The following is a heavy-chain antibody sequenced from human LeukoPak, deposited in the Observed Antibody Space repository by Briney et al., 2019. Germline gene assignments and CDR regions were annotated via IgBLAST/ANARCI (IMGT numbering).Heavy chain of an antibody. D-gene: IGHD3-10*01. CDR1: GFTFSSYA. J-gene: IGHJ6*02. V-gene: IGHV3-30*04. Sequence: GGSLRLSCAASGFTFSSYAMHWVRQAPGKGLEWVAVISYDGSNKYYADSVKGRFTISRDNSKNTLYLQMNSLRAEDTAVYYCARDLWFGQKNYYYYGMDVWGQGTTVTVSS. CDR3: ARDLWFGQKNYYYYGMDV. CDR2: ISYDGSNK.